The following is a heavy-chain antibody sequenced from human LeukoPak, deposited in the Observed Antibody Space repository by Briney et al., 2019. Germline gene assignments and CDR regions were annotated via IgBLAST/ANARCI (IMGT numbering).Heavy chain of an antibody. D-gene: IGHD3-3*01. CDR2: INPNSGGT. J-gene: IGHJ5*02. V-gene: IGHV1-2*02. CDR3: ALGGVSGNDFWSGYYEGPNGFDP. Sequence: GASVKVSCKTSGFTFTGYYIHWVRQAPGQGLEWMGWINPNSGGTNYAQKFQGRVTMTRDTSISTAYMELSRLRSDDTAVYYCALGGVSGNDFWSGYYEGPNGFDPWGQGTLVTVSS. CDR1: GFTFTGYY.